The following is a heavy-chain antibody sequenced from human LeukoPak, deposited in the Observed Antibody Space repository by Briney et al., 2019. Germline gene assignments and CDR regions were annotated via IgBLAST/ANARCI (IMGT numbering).Heavy chain of an antibody. V-gene: IGHV4-4*02. CDR3: ARGGGDYYDSSGFDY. CDR2: IYHSGST. Sequence: SETLSLTCAVSGGSISSSNWWSWVRQPPGKGLEWIGEIYHSGSTNYNPSLKSRVTISVDKSKNQFSLKLGSVTAADTAVYYCARGGGDYYDSSGFDYWGQGTLVTVSS. CDR1: GGSISSSNW. D-gene: IGHD3-22*01. J-gene: IGHJ4*02.